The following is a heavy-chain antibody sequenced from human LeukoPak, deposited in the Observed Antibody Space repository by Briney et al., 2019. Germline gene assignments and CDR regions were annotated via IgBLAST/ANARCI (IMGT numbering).Heavy chain of an antibody. Sequence: SETLSLTCTVSGGSISSSYYWGWIRQPPGKGLEWIGSIYYSGSTYYNPSLKSRVTISVDTSKNQFSLKLSSVTAADTAVYYCARHEREQQLNYWGQGTLVTVSS. D-gene: IGHD6-13*01. CDR1: GGSISSSYY. CDR3: ARHEREQQLNY. J-gene: IGHJ4*02. V-gene: IGHV4-39*01. CDR2: IYYSGST.